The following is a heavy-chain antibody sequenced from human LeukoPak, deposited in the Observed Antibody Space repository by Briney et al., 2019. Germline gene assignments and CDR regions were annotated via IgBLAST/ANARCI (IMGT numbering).Heavy chain of an antibody. V-gene: IGHV1-3*01. CDR3: ARDAVTMVRGKNWFDP. CDR1: GYTFTSYA. CDR2: INAGNGNT. J-gene: IGHJ5*02. D-gene: IGHD3-10*01. Sequence: ASVKVSCKASGYTFTSYAMHWVRQAPGQRLEWMGWINAGNGNTKYSQKFQGRVTITRDTSASTAYMELSSLRSEDTAVYYCARDAVTMVRGKNWFDPWGQGTLVTV.